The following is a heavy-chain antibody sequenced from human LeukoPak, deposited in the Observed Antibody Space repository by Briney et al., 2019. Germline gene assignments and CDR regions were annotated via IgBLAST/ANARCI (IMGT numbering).Heavy chain of an antibody. D-gene: IGHD6-19*01. CDR2: INDGGT. CDR1: GFILSRHA. Sequence: GGSLRLSCAASGFILSRHAMSWVRQVPGKGLEWVSSINDGGTFYSDSVKGRFAISRDNSKNTLYLQMNSLRAEDTALYHCAKDLPGSGWAFHYWGQGTLVTVSS. V-gene: IGHV3-23*01. J-gene: IGHJ4*02. CDR3: AKDLPGSGWAFHY.